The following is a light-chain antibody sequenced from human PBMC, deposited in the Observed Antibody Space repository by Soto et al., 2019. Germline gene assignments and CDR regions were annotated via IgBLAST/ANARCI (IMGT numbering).Light chain of an antibody. CDR1: SSDVGSYNR. J-gene: IGLJ1*01. CDR3: NSFTTSSTYV. CDR2: EVS. Sequence: QPVLTQPPSVSGSPGQSVTISCTGTSSDVGSYNRVSWYRQPPGTAPKLMIYEVSNRPSGVPDRFSGSKSGNTASLTISGLQAEDEADYYCNSFTTSSTYVFGTGTKVTVL. V-gene: IGLV2-18*02.